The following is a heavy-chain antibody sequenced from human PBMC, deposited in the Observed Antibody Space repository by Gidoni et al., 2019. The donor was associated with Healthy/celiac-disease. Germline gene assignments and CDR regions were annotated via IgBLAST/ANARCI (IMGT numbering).Heavy chain of an antibody. CDR3: ARDGLQWVDYFDY. J-gene: IGHJ4*02. V-gene: IGHV3-33*01. CDR2: IWYDGSNK. CDR1: GLTSSSYG. Sequence: QVQLVESGGGVVQPGRSLRLSCAASGLTSSSYGMHWVRQAPGKGLEWVAVIWYDGSNKYYADSVKGRFTISRDNSKNTLYLQMNSLRAEDTAVYYCARDGLQWVDYFDYWGQGTLVTVSS. D-gene: IGHD6-19*01.